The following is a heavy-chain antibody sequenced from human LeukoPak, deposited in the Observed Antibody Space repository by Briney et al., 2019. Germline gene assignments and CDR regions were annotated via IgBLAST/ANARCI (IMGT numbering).Heavy chain of an antibody. CDR3: ARGPSTGYELLWFGELHFDY. V-gene: IGHV1-18*01. CDR2: ISAYNGNT. D-gene: IGHD3-10*01. J-gene: IGHJ4*02. Sequence: ASVKVSCKASGYTFTSYGISWVRQAPGQGLAWMGWISAYNGNTNYAQKLQGRVTMTTDTSTSTAYMELRSLRSDEPAVYYCARGPSTGYELLWFGELHFDYWGQGTLVTVSS. CDR1: GYTFTSYG.